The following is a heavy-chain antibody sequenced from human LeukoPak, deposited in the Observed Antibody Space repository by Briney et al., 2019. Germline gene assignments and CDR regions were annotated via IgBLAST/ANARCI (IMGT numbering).Heavy chain of an antibody. Sequence: ASVKVSCKASGYTFTGYYMHWVRQAPGQGLEWMGWINPNSGGTNYAQDFHGRVTMTRDTSISTAYMELSRLRSEDTAVYYCARDIAAAGNLDYWGQRTLVTVSS. V-gene: IGHV1-2*02. CDR2: INPNSGGT. D-gene: IGHD6-13*01. CDR1: GYTFTGYY. CDR3: ARDIAAAGNLDY. J-gene: IGHJ4*02.